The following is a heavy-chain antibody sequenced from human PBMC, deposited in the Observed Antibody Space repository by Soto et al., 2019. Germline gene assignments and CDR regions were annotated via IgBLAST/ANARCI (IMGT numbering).Heavy chain of an antibody. D-gene: IGHD3-22*01. V-gene: IGHV1-46*01. CDR1: GYTFTSYY. CDR3: ARELDYYDSSGYYMAY. CDR2: INPSGGST. Sequence: ASVKVSCKASGYTFTSYYMHWVRQAPGQGLEWMGIINPSGGSTSYAQKFQGRVTMTRDTSTSTVYTELSSLRSEDTAVYYCARELDYYDSSGYYMAYWGQGTLVTVSS. J-gene: IGHJ4*02.